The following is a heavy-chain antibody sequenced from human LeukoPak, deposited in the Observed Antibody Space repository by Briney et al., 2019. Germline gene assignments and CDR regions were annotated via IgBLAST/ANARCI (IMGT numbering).Heavy chain of an antibody. V-gene: IGHV3-7*03. Sequence: GGSLRLSCATSGFTFSNYWMTWLRQAPGKGLEWLTQIKTDGSEKYYVDSVKGRFTLSRDGSRNTVYLQLNNLRVEDTAIYYCAKANWVSNADAVWWGQGTQVTVSS. D-gene: IGHD1-1*01. J-gene: IGHJ4*02. CDR2: IKTDGSEK. CDR3: AKANWVSNADAVW. CDR1: GFTFSNYW.